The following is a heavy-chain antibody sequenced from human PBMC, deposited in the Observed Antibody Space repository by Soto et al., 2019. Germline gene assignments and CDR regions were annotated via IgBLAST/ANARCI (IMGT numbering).Heavy chain of an antibody. V-gene: IGHV4-39*01. CDR2: IYYSGST. D-gene: IGHD2-21*02. Sequence: QLQLQESGRGLVKPSETLSLTCTVSSGSISSSCCYWGWIRQPPGKGLEWIGSIYYSGSTYYNPSLKSRVTISVDTSKNQFSLKLSSVTAADTAVNYCARLTVEDGDGYYYYGLDVWAQGTTVTVSS. J-gene: IGHJ6*02. CDR3: ARLTVEDGDGYYYYGLDV. CDR1: SGSISSSCCY.